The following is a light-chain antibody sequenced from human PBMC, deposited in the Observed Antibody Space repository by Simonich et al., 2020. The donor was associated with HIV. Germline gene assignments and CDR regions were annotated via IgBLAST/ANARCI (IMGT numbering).Light chain of an antibody. CDR3: QQYYTTPWT. J-gene: IGKJ1*01. V-gene: IGKV4-1*01. CDR2: CAS. CDR1: QSVLYSSNNKNY. Sequence: DIVMTQSPDSLAVSLGERATINCKSSQSVLYSSNNKNYLAWYQQKPRQPPKLLIYCASTREAGGPDRFSGSGSGTDFTLTISSLQAEDVAVYYCQQYYTTPWTFGQGTKVEI.